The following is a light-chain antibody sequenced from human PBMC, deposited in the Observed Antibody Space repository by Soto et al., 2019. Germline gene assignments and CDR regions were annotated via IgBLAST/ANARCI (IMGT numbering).Light chain of an antibody. V-gene: IGLV2-8*01. J-gene: IGLJ2*01. CDR2: EVS. CDR1: SSDVARYNY. Sequence: QSVLTQPPSASGSPGQPVTISCTGASSDVARYNYVSWYQQHPGKAPKLIIYEVSERPSGVPDRFSGSKSGNTASLTVSGLQAEDEADYYCSSYAGNNNLVFGGGTKVTVL. CDR3: SSYAGNNNLV.